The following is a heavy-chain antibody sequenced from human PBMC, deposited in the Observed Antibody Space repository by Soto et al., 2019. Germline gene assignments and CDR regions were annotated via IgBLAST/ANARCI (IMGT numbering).Heavy chain of an antibody. V-gene: IGHV1-69*12. CDR3: ARVKGDGNYEHYYFDY. D-gene: IGHD4-17*01. J-gene: IGHJ4*02. Sequence: QVQLVQSGAEVKKPGSSVKVSCKASGGTFSSYAISWVRQAPGQGLEWMGGIIPIFGTANYAQKFQGRVTITADESTSTAYIELSSLRSEDTAVYYCARVKGDGNYEHYYFDYWGQGTLVTVSS. CDR2: IIPIFGTA. CDR1: GGTFSSYA.